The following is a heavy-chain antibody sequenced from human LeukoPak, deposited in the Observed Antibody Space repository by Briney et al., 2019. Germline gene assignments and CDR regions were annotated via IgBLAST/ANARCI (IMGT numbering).Heavy chain of an antibody. V-gene: IGHV1-3*01. CDR3: ARAITIFEFDP. CDR1: GYTFTSYA. CDR2: INAGNGNT. J-gene: IGHJ5*02. Sequence: ASVTVSCTASGYTFTSYAMHWVRQAPGQRLEWMGWINAGNGNTKYSQKFQGRVTITRDTSASTAYMELSSLRSEDTAVYYCARAITIFEFDPWGQGTLVTVSS. D-gene: IGHD3-3*01.